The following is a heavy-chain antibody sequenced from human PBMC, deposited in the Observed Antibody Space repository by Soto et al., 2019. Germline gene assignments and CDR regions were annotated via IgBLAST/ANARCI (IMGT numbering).Heavy chain of an antibody. CDR1: GGSISSSNW. D-gene: IGHD3-10*01. Sequence: SETLSLTCAVSGGSISSSNWWSWVRQPPGKGLEWIGEIYHSGSTNYNPSLKSRVTISVDKSKNQFSLKLSSVTAADTAVYYCARTSPYYGSGSYSRSDFDYWGQGTLVTVSS. J-gene: IGHJ4*02. CDR2: IYHSGST. V-gene: IGHV4-4*02. CDR3: ARTSPYYGSGSYSRSDFDY.